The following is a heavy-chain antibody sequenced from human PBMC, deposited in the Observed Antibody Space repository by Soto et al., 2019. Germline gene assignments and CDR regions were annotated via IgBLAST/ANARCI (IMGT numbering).Heavy chain of an antibody. CDR3: ARMDTAMVVDY. CDR2: TYYRSKWYN. V-gene: IGHV6-1*01. J-gene: IGHJ4*02. Sequence: SQTRSLTFAISGDSVSRNSSAWNWISQSPSRGLEWLGRTYYRSKWYNDYAVSVKSRITINPDTSKNQFSLQLNSVTPEDTAVYYCARMDTAMVVDYWGQGTLVTVSS. D-gene: IGHD5-18*01. CDR1: GDSVSRNSSA.